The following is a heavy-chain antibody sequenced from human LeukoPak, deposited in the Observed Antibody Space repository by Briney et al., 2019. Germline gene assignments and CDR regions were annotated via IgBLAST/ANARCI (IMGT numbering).Heavy chain of an antibody. V-gene: IGHV3-23*01. CDR1: GFTFSSYG. J-gene: IGHJ4*02. Sequence: GGSLRLSCAASGFTFSSYGMSWVRQAPGKGLEWVSAISGSGGSTCYADSVKGRFTISRDNSKNTLYLQMNSLRAEDTAVYYCAKDELLLSFEDWGQGTLVTVSS. CDR3: AKDELLLSFED. CDR2: ISGSGGST. D-gene: IGHD3-10*01.